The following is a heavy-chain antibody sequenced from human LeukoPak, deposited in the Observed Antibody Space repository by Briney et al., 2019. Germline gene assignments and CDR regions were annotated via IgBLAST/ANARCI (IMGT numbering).Heavy chain of an antibody. CDR1: GYSISSGYY. V-gene: IGHV4-38-2*02. J-gene: IGHJ4*02. CDR3: ARDPAPIAVVYTAGDY. D-gene: IGHD6-19*01. Sequence: SETLSLTCTVSGYSISSGYYWGWIRQPPGKGLEWIGSIYHSGSTYYNPSLKSRVTISVDTSKNQFSLKLSSVTAADTAVYYCARDPAPIAVVYTAGDYWGQGTLVTVSS. CDR2: IYHSGST.